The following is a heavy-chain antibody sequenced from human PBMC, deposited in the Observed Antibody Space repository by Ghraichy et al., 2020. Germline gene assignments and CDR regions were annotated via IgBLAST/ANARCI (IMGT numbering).Heavy chain of an antibody. D-gene: IGHD3-22*01. CDR3: TRDDDSFRNDFDY. Sequence: GGSLRLSCAASGFTFSTYGMHWVRQAPGKGLEWVAVIWNDGSIRYYADSVRDRFTISRDNSKNTLYLQMDSLKAKDTADYYCTRDDDSFRNDFDYWGQGTLFNVSS. CDR2: IWNDGSIR. V-gene: IGHV3-33*01. CDR1: GFTFSTYG. J-gene: IGHJ4*02.